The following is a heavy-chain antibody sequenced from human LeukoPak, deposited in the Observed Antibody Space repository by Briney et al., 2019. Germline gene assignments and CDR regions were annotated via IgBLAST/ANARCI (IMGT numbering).Heavy chain of an antibody. CDR3: AKDVSTVTTRFDY. CDR1: GFTFSSYG. D-gene: IGHD4-17*01. Sequence: GGSLRLSCAASGFTFSSYGMYWVRQAPGKGLEWVAVIWYDGSNKYYADSVKGRFTISRDNSKNTLYLQMNSLRAKDTAVYYCAKDVSTVTTRFDYWGQGTLVTVSS. V-gene: IGHV3-33*06. J-gene: IGHJ4*02. CDR2: IWYDGSNK.